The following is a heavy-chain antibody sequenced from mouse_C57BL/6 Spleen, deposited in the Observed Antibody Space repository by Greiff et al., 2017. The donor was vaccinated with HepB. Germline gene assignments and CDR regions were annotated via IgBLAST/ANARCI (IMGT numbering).Heavy chain of an antibody. Sequence: VQLQQPGAELVRPGTSVKLSCKASGYTFTSYWMHWVKQRPGQGLEWIGVIDPSDSYTNYNQKFKGKATLTVDTYSSTAYMQLSSLTSEDSAVYYCATIQTAMDYWGQGTSVTVSS. J-gene: IGHJ4*01. CDR1: GYTFTSYW. CDR3: ATIQTAMDY. CDR2: IDPSDSYT. V-gene: IGHV1-59*01.